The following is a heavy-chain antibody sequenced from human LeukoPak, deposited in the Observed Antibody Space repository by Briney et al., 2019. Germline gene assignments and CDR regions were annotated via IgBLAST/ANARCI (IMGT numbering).Heavy chain of an antibody. D-gene: IGHD1-1*01. CDR2: VKQDGSEQ. CDR3: ARGGLIQRHAFDI. V-gene: IGHV3-7*03. J-gene: IGHJ3*02. CDR1: GFSITPYY. Sequence: GGSLRLSCAASGFSITPYYMAWVRQVPGKGLGWVANVKQDGSEQYYVDSVKGRFTISRDNAKNSLYLQMNSLRVEDTALYYCARGGLIQRHAFDIWGQGTTVTVSS.